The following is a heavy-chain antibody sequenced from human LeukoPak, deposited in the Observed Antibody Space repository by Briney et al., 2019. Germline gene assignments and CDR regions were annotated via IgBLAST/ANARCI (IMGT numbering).Heavy chain of an antibody. V-gene: IGHV4-59*01. Sequence: SETLSLTCTVSGGSISSYYWSWIRQPPGKGLEWIGYIYYSGSTNYNPSLKSRVTISVDTSKNQFSLKLSSVTAADTAVYYCARGLYSSSHAPSHYWGQGTLVTVSS. CDR1: GGSISSYY. CDR2: IYYSGST. D-gene: IGHD6-13*01. J-gene: IGHJ4*02. CDR3: ARGLYSSSHAPSHY.